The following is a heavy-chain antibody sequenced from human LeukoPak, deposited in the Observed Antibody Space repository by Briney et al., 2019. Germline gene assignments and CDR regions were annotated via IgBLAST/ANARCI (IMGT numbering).Heavy chain of an antibody. J-gene: IGHJ4*02. D-gene: IGHD6-6*01. CDR1: GFTFSSYE. CDR2: ISSSGSTK. Sequence: GGSLRLSCAASGFTFSSYEMNWVRQAPGKGLEWVPYISSSGSTKYYADSVKGRFTTSRDNAENSLYLQMNSLRAEDTAVYYCARESFAAQWDWGQGTLVTVSS. V-gene: IGHV3-48*03. CDR3: ARESFAAQWD.